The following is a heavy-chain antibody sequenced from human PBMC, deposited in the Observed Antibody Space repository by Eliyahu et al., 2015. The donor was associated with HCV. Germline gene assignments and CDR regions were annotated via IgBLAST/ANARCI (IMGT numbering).Heavy chain of an antibody. Sequence: QVQLQQWGAGLLKPSETLSLTCAVYGGSFSGYYWSWIRQPPGKGLEWIGEINHSGSTHYNPSLKSRVTISVDTSKNQFSLKLSSVTAADTAVYYCARTPHSPWAPDWYFDLWGRGTLVTVSS. D-gene: IGHD7-27*01. CDR3: ARTPHSPWAPDWYFDL. CDR2: INHSGST. V-gene: IGHV4-34*01. J-gene: IGHJ2*01. CDR1: GGSFSGYY.